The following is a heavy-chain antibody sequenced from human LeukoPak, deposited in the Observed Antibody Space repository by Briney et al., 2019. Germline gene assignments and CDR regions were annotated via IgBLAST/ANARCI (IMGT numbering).Heavy chain of an antibody. Sequence: SETLSLTCTVSGGSISSYYWSWIRQPPGKGLEWIGYIYYSGSTNYNPSLKSRVTISVDTSKNQFSLKLSSVTAADTAVYYCARVFSGYYDSSGYEGAFDIWGQGTMVTVSS. J-gene: IGHJ3*02. D-gene: IGHD3-22*01. CDR1: GGSISSYY. V-gene: IGHV4-59*01. CDR2: IYYSGST. CDR3: ARVFSGYYDSSGYEGAFDI.